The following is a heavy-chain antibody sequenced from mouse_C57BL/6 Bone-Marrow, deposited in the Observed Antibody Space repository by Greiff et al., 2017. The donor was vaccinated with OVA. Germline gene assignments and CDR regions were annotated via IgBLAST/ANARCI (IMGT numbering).Heavy chain of an antibody. V-gene: IGHV1-85*01. Sequence: VQVVESGPELVKPGASVKLSCKASGYTFTSYDINWVKQRPGQGLEWIGWIYPRDGSTKYNEKFKGKATLTVDTSSSTAYMELHSLTSEDSAVYFCAAAYYSNPYYFDYWGQGTTLTVSS. CDR3: AAAYYSNPYYFDY. J-gene: IGHJ2*01. CDR2: IYPRDGST. D-gene: IGHD2-5*01. CDR1: GYTFTSYD.